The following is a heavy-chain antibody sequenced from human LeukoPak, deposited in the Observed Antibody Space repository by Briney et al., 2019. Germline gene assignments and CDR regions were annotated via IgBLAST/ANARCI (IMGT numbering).Heavy chain of an antibody. J-gene: IGHJ4*02. Sequence: GGSLRLSCAASGFTFDDYAMHWVRQAPGKGLEWVSGISWNSGSIGYADSVKGRFTISRDNAKNSLYLQMNSLRAEDTALYYCAKGPDYYDSSGYFDYWGQGTLVTVSS. V-gene: IGHV3-9*01. CDR1: GFTFDDYA. D-gene: IGHD3-22*01. CDR2: ISWNSGSI. CDR3: AKGPDYYDSSGYFDY.